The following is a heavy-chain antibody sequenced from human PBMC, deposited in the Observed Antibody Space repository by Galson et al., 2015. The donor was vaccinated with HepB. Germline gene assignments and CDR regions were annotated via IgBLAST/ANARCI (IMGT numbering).Heavy chain of an antibody. J-gene: IGHJ6*02. CDR3: VRWSDV. V-gene: IGHV3-7*01. Sequence: SLRLSCAASGFTFSTYWMSWVRHAPGKGLGWVATIKQGGSEKFYVASVKGRFTISRDNAKNSLYLQMNSLRAEDTAVYYCVRWSDVWGQGTTVTVSS. CDR1: GFTFSTYW. CDR2: IKQGGSEK.